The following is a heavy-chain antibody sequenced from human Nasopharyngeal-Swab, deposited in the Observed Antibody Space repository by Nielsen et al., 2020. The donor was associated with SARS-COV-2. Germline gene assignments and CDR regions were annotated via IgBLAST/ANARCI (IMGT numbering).Heavy chain of an antibody. D-gene: IGHD4-11*01. V-gene: IGHV3-21*01. J-gene: IGHJ4*02. CDR3: ARWDYSNYDLDY. CDR2: ISSSSSYI. Sequence: GGSLRLSCAVSGFNFSCLSMNRVPPPPGKGLEWVSSISSSSSYISYADSVKGRFTISRDNAKNSLYLQMNSLRTEDTAVYYCARWDYSNYDLDYWGQGTLVTVSS. CDR1: GFNFSCLS.